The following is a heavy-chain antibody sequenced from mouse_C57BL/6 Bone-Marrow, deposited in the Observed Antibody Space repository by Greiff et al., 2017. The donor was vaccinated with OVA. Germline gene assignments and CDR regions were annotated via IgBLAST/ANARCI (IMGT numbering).Heavy chain of an antibody. CDR3: AVYYGQYYAMDY. J-gene: IGHJ4*01. D-gene: IGHD2-1*01. Sequence: QVQLQQSGAELARPGASVKLSCKASGYTFTSYGISWVKQRTGQGLEWIGEIYPRSGNTSYNEKFKGKATLTADKSSSTAYMELRSLTSEDSAVYYCAVYYGQYYAMDYWGQGTSVTVSS. CDR1: GYTFTSYG. CDR2: IYPRSGNT. V-gene: IGHV1-81*01.